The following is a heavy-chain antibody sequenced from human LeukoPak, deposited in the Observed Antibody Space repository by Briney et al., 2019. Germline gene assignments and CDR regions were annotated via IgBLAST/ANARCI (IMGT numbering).Heavy chain of an antibody. D-gene: IGHD2-2*02. CDR2: ISAYNGNT. Sequence: ASVKVSCKASGYTFTSYGISWVRQAPGQGLEWMGWISAYNGNTNYAQKLQGGVTMTTDTSTSTAYMELRSLRSDDTAVYYCARRGYCSSTSCYSYVDYWGQGTLVTVSS. J-gene: IGHJ4*02. CDR3: ARRGYCSSTSCYSYVDY. V-gene: IGHV1-18*01. CDR1: GYTFTSYG.